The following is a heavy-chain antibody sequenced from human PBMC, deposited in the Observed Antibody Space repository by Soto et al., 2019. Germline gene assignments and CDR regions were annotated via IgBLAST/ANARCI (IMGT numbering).Heavy chain of an antibody. CDR3: ARDRPSQYWSGNRSIKEHDNCLDL. Sequence: GGSLRLSCAASGFNFNAYGMHWVRQAPGKGLEWVAVIWYDGSNKYYGDSVKGRFTISRDNSRNTVFLQMNSLRAEDTAVYYCARDRPSQYWSGNRSIKEHDNCLDLWGQGTPVTVSS. D-gene: IGHD2-15*01. CDR1: GFNFNAYG. V-gene: IGHV3-33*01. CDR2: IWYDGSNK. J-gene: IGHJ5*02.